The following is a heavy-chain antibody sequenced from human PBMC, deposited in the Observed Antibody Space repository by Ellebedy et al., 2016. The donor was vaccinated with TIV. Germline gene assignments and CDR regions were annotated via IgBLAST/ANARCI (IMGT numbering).Heavy chain of an antibody. CDR1: GFTFSSYW. CDR3: AREGGDGGYVNDY. J-gene: IGHJ4*02. CDR2: INSDGSST. V-gene: IGHV3-74*01. D-gene: IGHD5-12*01. Sequence: GGSLRLSXAASGFTFSSYWMHWVRQAPGKGLVWVSRINSDGSSTSYADSVKGRFTISRDNAKNTLYLQMNSLRAEDTAVYYCAREGGDGGYVNDYWGQGTLVTVSS.